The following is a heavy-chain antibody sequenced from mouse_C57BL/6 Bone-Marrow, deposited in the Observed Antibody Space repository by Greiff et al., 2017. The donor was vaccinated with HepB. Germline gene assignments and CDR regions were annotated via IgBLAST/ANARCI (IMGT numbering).Heavy chain of an antibody. Sequence: VQLQQPGAELVRPGTSVKLSCKASGYTFTSYWMHWVKQRPGQGLEWIGVIDPSDSYTNYNQKFKGKATLTVDTSSSTAYMQLSSLTSEDSAVYDCARIYYYGSSYLPWYFDVWGTGTTVTVSS. CDR2: IDPSDSYT. CDR3: ARIYYYGSSYLPWYFDV. V-gene: IGHV1-59*01. J-gene: IGHJ1*03. D-gene: IGHD1-1*01. CDR1: GYTFTSYW.